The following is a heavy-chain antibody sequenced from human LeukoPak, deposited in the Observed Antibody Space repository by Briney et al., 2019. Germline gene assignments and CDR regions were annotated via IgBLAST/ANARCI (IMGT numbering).Heavy chain of an antibody. CDR1: GGSISGSSYY. CDR2: IYHSGST. V-gene: IGHV4-39*02. CDR3: ARVGDVVVVPPANYGMNV. D-gene: IGHD2-2*01. J-gene: IGHJ6*02. Sequence: SETLSLTCTVSGGSISGSSYYWGWIRQPPGKGLEWIGSIYHSGSTLYNPSLRSRITISLDTSKNHFSLKLSSVTAADTAVYYCARVGDVVVVPPANYGMNVWGQGTTVTVSS.